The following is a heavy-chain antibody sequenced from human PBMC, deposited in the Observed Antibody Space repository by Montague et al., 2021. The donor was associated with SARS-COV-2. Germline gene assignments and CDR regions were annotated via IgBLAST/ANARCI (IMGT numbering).Heavy chain of an antibody. V-gene: IGHV4-39*02. CDR2: IYYSGST. CDR3: ARLGRRRLARLDGIDV. J-gene: IGHJ6*02. Sequence: SETLSLTCSVSGGSINSSSYYCGWVRQPPGKGLEWIGSIYYSGSTYYNPSLKSRVTISVDTSKNHFSLKLNSVAAADTAVYFCARLGRRRLARLDGIDVWGQGTMVAVSS. D-gene: IGHD3-16*01. CDR1: GGSINSSSYY.